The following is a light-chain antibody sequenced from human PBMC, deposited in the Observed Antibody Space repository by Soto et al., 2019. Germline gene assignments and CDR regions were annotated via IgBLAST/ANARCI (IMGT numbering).Light chain of an antibody. CDR2: GAS. J-gene: IGKJ4*01. V-gene: IGKV3-15*01. CDR3: QQYNNWPPLT. CDR1: QSVSTN. Sequence: ILITQSPATLSVSPGERATLSCRASQSVSTNLAWYQQKPGQAPSLLIYGASTRATGIPARFSGSGSGTDFTLTLRSLQSEDFAFYYCQQYNNWPPLTFGGGTKVDIK.